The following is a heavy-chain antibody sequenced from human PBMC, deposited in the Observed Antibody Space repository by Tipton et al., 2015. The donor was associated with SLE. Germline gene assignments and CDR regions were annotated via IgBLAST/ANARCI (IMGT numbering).Heavy chain of an antibody. CDR2: IYTSGST. J-gene: IGHJ3*02. CDR1: GGSISSGPYY. CDR3: ARDGGSSWSLDAFDT. Sequence: TLSLTCTVSGGSISSGPYYWSWIRQPAGEGLEWIGHIYTSGSTNYNPSLKSRVTISLEKSKNQFSLKVSSVTAADTAVYYCARDGGSSWSLDAFDTWGQGTMVTVSS. D-gene: IGHD6-13*01. V-gene: IGHV4-61*09.